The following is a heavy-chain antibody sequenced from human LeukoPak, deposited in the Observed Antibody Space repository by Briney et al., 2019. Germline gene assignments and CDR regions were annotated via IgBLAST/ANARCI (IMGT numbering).Heavy chain of an antibody. CDR2: IYYSGST. V-gene: IGHV4-39*01. D-gene: IGHD1-26*01. CDR1: GASISGSGYY. CDR3: ARLFGSRNQPYYYYYMDV. J-gene: IGHJ6*03. Sequence: SETLFLTCAVSGASISGSGYYWGWIRQPPGKGLEWIGNIYYSGSTYYNASLQSRVTISIDTSKNQFSLRLNSVTAADTAVYYCARLFGSRNQPYYYYYMDVWGKGTTVTISS.